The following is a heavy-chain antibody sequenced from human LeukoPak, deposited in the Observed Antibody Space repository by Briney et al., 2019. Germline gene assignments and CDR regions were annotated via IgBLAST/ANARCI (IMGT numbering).Heavy chain of an antibody. V-gene: IGHV3-30*02. CDR2: IRYDGNNK. D-gene: IGHD3-10*01. Sequence: PGGSLRLSCAPSGFTFSSYGMHWVRQAPGKGLEWVAFIRYDGNNKYYADSVKGRFTISRDNSKNTLYLQMNSLRAEDTAVYYCARHIHGSGSYYHLLKYNWFDPWGQGTLVTVSS. J-gene: IGHJ5*02. CDR3: ARHIHGSGSYYHLLKYNWFDP. CDR1: GFTFSSYG.